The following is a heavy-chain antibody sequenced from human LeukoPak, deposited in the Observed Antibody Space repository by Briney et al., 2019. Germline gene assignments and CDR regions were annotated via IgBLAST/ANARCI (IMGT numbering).Heavy chain of an antibody. D-gene: IGHD3-9*01. CDR1: GFTFSSYS. V-gene: IGHV3-21*01. CDR2: ISSSSSYI. CDR3: AKTYYDILTGYYTPIVK. J-gene: IGHJ4*02. Sequence: GGSLRLSCAASGFTFSSYSMNWVRQAPGKGLEWVSSISSSSSYIYYADSVKGRFTISRDNAKNSLYLQMNSLRAEDTAVYYCAKTYYDILTGYYTPIVKWDQGTLVTVSS.